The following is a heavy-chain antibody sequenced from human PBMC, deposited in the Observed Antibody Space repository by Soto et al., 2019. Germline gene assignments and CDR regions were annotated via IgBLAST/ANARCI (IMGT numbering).Heavy chain of an antibody. D-gene: IGHD3-10*02. Sequence: QVHFVQSGAEVKKPGASVKVSCKASGYTFSGHAIHWLRQAPGQRPEWLGWINAGNSKTYYSEKFEGRVTFTRDTVATTVNMELTSLTSEDTGVYYCGRDQSGTGYYVDWFDPWGQGTLVTVSS. CDR3: GRDQSGTGYYVDWFDP. J-gene: IGHJ5*02. V-gene: IGHV1-3*01. CDR1: GYTFSGHA. CDR2: INAGNSKT.